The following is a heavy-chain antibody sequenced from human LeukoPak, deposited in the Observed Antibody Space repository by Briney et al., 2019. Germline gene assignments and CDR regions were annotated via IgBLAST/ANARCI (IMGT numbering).Heavy chain of an antibody. CDR2: IYSSGST. CDR3: ARRVRGVNDAFDI. V-gene: IGHV4-61*02. CDR1: GVSISSGSYY. Sequence: KSSETLSLTCTVSGVSISSGSYYWSWIRQPAGKGLEWIGRIYSSGSTNYNPSLKSRVTISIDTSTSQFSLRLKSLTAADTAVYYCARRVRGVNDAFDIWGRGTMVTVSS. D-gene: IGHD3-10*01. J-gene: IGHJ3*02.